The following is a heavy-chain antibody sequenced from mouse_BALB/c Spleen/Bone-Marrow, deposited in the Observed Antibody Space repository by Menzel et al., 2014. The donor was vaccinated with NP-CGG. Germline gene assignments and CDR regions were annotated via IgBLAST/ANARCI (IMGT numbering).Heavy chain of an antibody. CDR2: INPDSSTI. CDR1: GFDFSRYR. CDR3: SRLGYYGGFAY. Sequence: EVMLVESGGGLVQPGGSLKLSCAASGFDFSRYRMSWVRQAPGKGLEWIGEINPDSSTINYTPSLKYKFIISRDNAKNTLYLQMSKVRSEDTALYYCSRLGYYGGFAYWGKGTLVTVSA. V-gene: IGHV4-1*02. J-gene: IGHJ3*01. D-gene: IGHD2-3*01.